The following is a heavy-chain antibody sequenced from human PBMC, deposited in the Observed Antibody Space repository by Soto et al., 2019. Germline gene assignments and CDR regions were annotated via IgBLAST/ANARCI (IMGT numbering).Heavy chain of an antibody. CDR3: ARRPSRHLVDY. CDR2: MFYGVST. CDR1: GSSINSSGYY. J-gene: IGHJ4*02. V-gene: IGHV4-39*01. Sequence: QLQVQESGPGLVKPSETLSLTCTVSGSSINSSGYYWGWIRQPPGKGLEWIGSMFYGVSTYYNPSLKTRVTVSVDTSKNQFSLNLTSVTAADTAVYYCARRPSRHLVDYWGQGTLVTVSS. D-gene: IGHD3-3*02.